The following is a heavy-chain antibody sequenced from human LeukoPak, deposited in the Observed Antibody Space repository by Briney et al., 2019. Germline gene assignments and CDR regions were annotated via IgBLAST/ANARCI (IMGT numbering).Heavy chain of an antibody. Sequence: ASVKVSCKASGYTFTGYYMHWVRQAPGKGLEWMGGFDPEDGETIYAQKFQGRVTMTRDMSTSTVYMELSSLRSEYTAVYYCARDTLFGSGSHDYWGQGTLVTVSS. D-gene: IGHD3-10*01. CDR2: FDPEDGET. CDR1: GYTFTGYY. V-gene: IGHV1-24*01. J-gene: IGHJ4*02. CDR3: ARDTLFGSGSHDY.